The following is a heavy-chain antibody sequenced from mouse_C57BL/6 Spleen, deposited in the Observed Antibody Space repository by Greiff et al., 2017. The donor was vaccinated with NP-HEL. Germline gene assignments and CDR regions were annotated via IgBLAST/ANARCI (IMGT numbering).Heavy chain of an antibody. CDR1: GFTFSSYG. CDR3: ARQGITTVVELYYFDY. CDR2: ISSGGSYT. V-gene: IGHV5-6*02. J-gene: IGHJ2*01. D-gene: IGHD1-1*01. Sequence: DVKLVESGGDLVKPGGSLKLSCAASGFTFSSYGMSWVRQTPDKRLEWVATISSGGSYTYYPDSVKGRFTISRDNAKNTLYLQMSSLKSEDTARYYCARQGITTVVELYYFDYWGQGTTLTVSS.